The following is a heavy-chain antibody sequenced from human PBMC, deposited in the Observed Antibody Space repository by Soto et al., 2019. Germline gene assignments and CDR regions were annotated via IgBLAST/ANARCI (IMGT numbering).Heavy chain of an antibody. D-gene: IGHD2-2*01. CDR2: INPQTGGT. Sequence: ASLTVSCKASGYTFTGYYIHWVREAPGQGLEWMGWINPQTGGTSYAQKFQGRVTLSRDTSINTAYLELSRLTFDDAAVYFCARERYQVISDGMDVWGQGTIVT. J-gene: IGHJ6*01. V-gene: IGHV1-2*02. CDR3: ARERYQVISDGMDV. CDR1: GYTFTGYY.